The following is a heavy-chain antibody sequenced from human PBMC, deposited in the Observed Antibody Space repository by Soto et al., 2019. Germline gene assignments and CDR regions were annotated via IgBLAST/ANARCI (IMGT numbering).Heavy chain of an antibody. Sequence: PGGSLRLSCAASGFTFNNYAMTWVRQAPGKGLEWVSAISGGGDTTSYADSVKGRFTVSRDGSKNTLYLQMSSLRAEDTAVYYCAKRALGDPWGQGTLVTVSS. CDR2: ISGGGDTT. CDR3: AKRALGDP. CDR1: GFTFNNYA. J-gene: IGHJ5*02. D-gene: IGHD3-16*01. V-gene: IGHV3-23*01.